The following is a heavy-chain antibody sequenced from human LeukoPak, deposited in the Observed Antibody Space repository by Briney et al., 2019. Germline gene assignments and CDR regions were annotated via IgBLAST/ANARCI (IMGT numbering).Heavy chain of an antibody. Sequence: PSETLSLTCTVSGGSISSYYWSWIRQPPGKGLEWIGYNYYSGTTNYNPSLKSRVTISVDTSKNQFSLKLSSVTAADTAVYYCAREDYCSGGSCYSGYFQHWGQGTLVTVSS. CDR3: AREDYCSGGSCYSGYFQH. D-gene: IGHD2-15*01. J-gene: IGHJ1*01. CDR1: GGSISSYY. V-gene: IGHV4-59*01. CDR2: NYYSGTT.